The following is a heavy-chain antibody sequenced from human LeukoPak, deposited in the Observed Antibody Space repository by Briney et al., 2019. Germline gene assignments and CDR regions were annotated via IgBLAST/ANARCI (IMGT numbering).Heavy chain of an antibody. J-gene: IGHJ1*01. Sequence: PGGSLRLSCAASGFTFSDYYMSWIRQAPGKGLEWVSYISSSGSTIYYADSVKGRFTISRDNAKNSLYLQMNSLRAEDTAVYYCARTEASGSYFSEYFQHWGQGTLVTVSP. CDR2: ISSSGSTI. V-gene: IGHV3-11*04. CDR1: GFTFSDYY. D-gene: IGHD1-26*01. CDR3: ARTEASGSYFSEYFQH.